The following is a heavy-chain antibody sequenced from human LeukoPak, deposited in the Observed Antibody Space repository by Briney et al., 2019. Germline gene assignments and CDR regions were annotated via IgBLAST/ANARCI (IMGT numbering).Heavy chain of an antibody. CDR3: ARAVGDNLDY. D-gene: IGHD4-17*01. J-gene: IGHJ4*02. V-gene: IGHV1-3*01. CDR1: GGTFSSYA. CDR2: INAGNGNT. Sequence: ASVKVSCKASGGTFSSYAISWVRQAPGQRLEWMGWINAGNGNTKYSQKFQGRVTITRDTSASTAYMELSSLRSEDTAVYYCARAVGDNLDYWGQGTLVTVSS.